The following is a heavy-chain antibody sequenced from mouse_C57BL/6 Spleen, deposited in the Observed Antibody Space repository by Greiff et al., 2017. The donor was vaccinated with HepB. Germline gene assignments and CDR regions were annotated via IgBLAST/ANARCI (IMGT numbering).Heavy chain of an antibody. Sequence: DVKLVESGGGLVKPGGSLKLSCAASGFTFSSYAMSWVRQTPEKRLEWVATISDGGSYTYYPDNVKGRFTISRDNAKNNLYLQMSLLKSEDTAMYYCARDGIYYGNFYYFDYWGQGTTLTVSS. V-gene: IGHV5-4*01. CDR2: ISDGGSYT. CDR1: GFTFSSYA. J-gene: IGHJ2*01. D-gene: IGHD2-1*01. CDR3: ARDGIYYGNFYYFDY.